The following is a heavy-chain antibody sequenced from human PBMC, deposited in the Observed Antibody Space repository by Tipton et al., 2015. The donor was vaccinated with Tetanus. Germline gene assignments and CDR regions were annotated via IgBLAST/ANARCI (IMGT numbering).Heavy chain of an antibody. J-gene: IGHJ4*02. CDR1: GYTFTSYG. CDR3: ARVLGGTPSYGYGY. CDR2: ISAYNGYT. D-gene: IGHD5-18*01. V-gene: IGHV1-18*01. Sequence: QLVQSGAEVKKPGASVKVSCKASGYTFTSYGISWVRQAPGQGLEWMGWISAYNGYTNYAQKLQGRVTMTTDTSTSPAYMELRSLRSDDTAVYYCARVLGGTPSYGYGYWGQGTLVTVSS.